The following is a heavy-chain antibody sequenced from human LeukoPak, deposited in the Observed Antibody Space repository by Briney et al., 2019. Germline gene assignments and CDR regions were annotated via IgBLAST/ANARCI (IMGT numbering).Heavy chain of an antibody. V-gene: IGHV4-30-4*01. Sequence: SETLSLTCTVSGGSISSGDYYWSWIRQPPGKGLEWIGYIYYSGSTYYNPSPKSRVTISVDTSKNQFSPKLSSVTAADTAVYYCARITMVRGVITYYFDYWGQGTLVTVSS. D-gene: IGHD3-10*01. J-gene: IGHJ4*02. CDR2: IYYSGST. CDR3: ARITMVRGVITYYFDY. CDR1: GGSISSGDYY.